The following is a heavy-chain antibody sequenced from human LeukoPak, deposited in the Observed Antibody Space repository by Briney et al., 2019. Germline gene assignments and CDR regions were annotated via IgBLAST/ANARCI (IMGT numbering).Heavy chain of an antibody. D-gene: IGHD4-23*01. CDR2: TYHSGST. Sequence: SQTLSLTCTVSGGSISSGGYYWSWIRQPPGKGLEWIGYTYHSGSTNYNPSLKSRVTMSVDTSKNQFSLKLSPVTAADTAVYYCAGYATVVTAYYFDYWGQGTLVTVSS. V-gene: IGHV4-30-2*01. J-gene: IGHJ4*02. CDR1: GGSISSGGYY. CDR3: AGYATVVTAYYFDY.